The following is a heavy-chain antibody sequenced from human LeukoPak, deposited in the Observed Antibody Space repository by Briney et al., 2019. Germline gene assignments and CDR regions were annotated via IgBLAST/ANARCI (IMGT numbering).Heavy chain of an antibody. CDR1: GVTFSDHA. D-gene: IGHD2/OR15-2a*01. CDR2: ISGSGGST. Sequence: GGSVRLSCAVSGVTFSDHAISWVRQAPGKGLEWVLGISGSGGSTYHADSVKGRFTISRDNSKNTLSLQMNSLRTEDTALYYCAKDLSTAAKYYFDYWGQGTLVTVSS. CDR3: AKDLSTAAKYYFDY. V-gene: IGHV3-23*01. J-gene: IGHJ4*02.